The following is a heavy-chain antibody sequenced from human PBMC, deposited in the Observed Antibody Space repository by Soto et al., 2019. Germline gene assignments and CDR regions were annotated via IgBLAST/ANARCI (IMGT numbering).Heavy chain of an antibody. CDR2: IIPIFGTA. V-gene: IGHV1-69*13. Sequence: SVKVSCKASGGTFSSYAISWVRQAPGQGLEWMGGIIPIFGTANYAQKFQGRVTITADESTSTAYMELSSLRSEDTAVYYCARATFIYSGMDVWGQGTTVTVSS. J-gene: IGHJ6*02. CDR3: ARATFIYSGMDV. CDR1: GGTFSSYA.